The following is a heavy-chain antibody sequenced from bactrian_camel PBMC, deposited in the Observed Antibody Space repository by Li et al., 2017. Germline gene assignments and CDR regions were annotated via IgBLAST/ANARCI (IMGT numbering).Heavy chain of an antibody. Sequence: QLVESGGGLVQPGGFLRVSCAAGQYTYKRNCMGWFRQRPGKDREGVAVLWIGGATTSYADSVKGRFTISRDDAKNTLYLQLNSLTREDSAMYYCTRETQWVGYHEFAEYWGQGTQVTVS. CDR3: TRETQWVGYHEFAEY. CDR2: LWIGGATT. D-gene: IGHD5*01. V-gene: IGHV3S28*01. J-gene: IGHJ4*01. CDR1: QYTYKRNC.